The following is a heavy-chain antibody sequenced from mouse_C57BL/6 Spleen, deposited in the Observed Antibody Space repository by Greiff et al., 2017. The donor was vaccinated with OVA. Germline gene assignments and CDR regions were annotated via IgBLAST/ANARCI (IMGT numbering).Heavy chain of an antibody. CDR1: GYTFTSYW. V-gene: IGHV1-64*01. Sequence: QVHVKQPGAELVKPGASVKLSCKASGYTFTSYWMHWVKQRPGQGLEWIGMIHPNSGSTNYNEKFKSKATLTVDKSSSTAYMQLSSLTSEDSAVYYCARWLPPFAYWGQGTLVTVSA. CDR3: ARWLPPFAY. D-gene: IGHD2-2*01. CDR2: IHPNSGST. J-gene: IGHJ3*01.